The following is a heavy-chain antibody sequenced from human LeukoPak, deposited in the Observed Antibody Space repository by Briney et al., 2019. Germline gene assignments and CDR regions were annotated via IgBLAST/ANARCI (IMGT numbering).Heavy chain of an antibody. J-gene: IGHJ4*02. CDR3: ARGTYDSSGYYSDY. V-gene: IGHV4-59*01. Sequence: SEILSLTCAVYGGSFSGYYWSWIRQPPGKGLEWIGYIYYSGSTNYNPSLKSRVTISVDTSKNQFSLKLSSVTAADTAVYYCARGTYDSSGYYSDYWGQGTLVTVSS. CDR1: GGSFSGYY. D-gene: IGHD3-22*01. CDR2: IYYSGST.